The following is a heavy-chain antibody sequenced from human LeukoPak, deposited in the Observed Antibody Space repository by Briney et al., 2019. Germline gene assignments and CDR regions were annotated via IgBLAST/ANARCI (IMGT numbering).Heavy chain of an antibody. D-gene: IGHD5-24*01. CDR1: GFTFSSYE. CDR3: AKVQEMDTILPPFHY. Sequence: GGSLRLSCAASGFTFSSYEMNWVRQAPGKGLEWVSYISSSGSTIYYADSVKGRFTISRNNAKNSLYLQMNSLRAEDTAVYYCAKVQEMDTILPPFHYWGQGTLVTVSS. V-gene: IGHV3-48*03. CDR2: ISSSGSTI. J-gene: IGHJ4*02.